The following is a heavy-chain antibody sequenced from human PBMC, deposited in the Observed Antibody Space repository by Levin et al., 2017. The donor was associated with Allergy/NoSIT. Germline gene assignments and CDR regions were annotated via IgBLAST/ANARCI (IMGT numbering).Heavy chain of an antibody. V-gene: IGHV4-59*01. CDR1: GGSISSYY. CDR3: ARAEGGITMNDHYYYGMDV. CDR2: IYYSGST. D-gene: IGHD3-22*01. Sequence: SETLSLTCTVSGGSISSYYWSWIRQPPGKGLEWIGYIYYSGSTNYNPSLKSRVTISVDTSKNQFSLKLSSVTAADTAVYYCARAEGGITMNDHYYYGMDVWGQGTTVTVSS. J-gene: IGHJ6*02.